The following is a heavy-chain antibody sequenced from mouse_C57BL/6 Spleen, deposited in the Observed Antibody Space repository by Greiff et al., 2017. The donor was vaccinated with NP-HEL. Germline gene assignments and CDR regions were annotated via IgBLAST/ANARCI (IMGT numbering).Heavy chain of an antibody. Sequence: QVQLQQSGAELVRPGTSVKVSCTASGYAFTNYLIEWVKQRPGQGLEWIGVINPGSGGTNYNEKFKGKATLTADKSSSTAYMQLSSLTSEDSAVYFCARGTGTAFDYWGQGTTLTVSS. J-gene: IGHJ2*01. CDR2: INPGSGGT. V-gene: IGHV1-54*01. CDR1: GYAFTNYL. D-gene: IGHD4-1*01. CDR3: ARGTGTAFDY.